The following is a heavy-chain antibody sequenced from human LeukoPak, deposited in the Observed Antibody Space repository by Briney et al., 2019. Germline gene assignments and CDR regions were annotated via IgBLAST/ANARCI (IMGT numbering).Heavy chain of an antibody. Sequence: SETLSLTCTVSGGSISSSSYYWGWIRQPPGKGLEWIGSIYYSGSTYYNPSLKSRVTISVDTSKNQFSLKLSSMTAADTAVYYCARQRLPPYCSGGSCYPDNYFDYWGQGTLVTASS. CDR2: IYYSGST. J-gene: IGHJ4*02. D-gene: IGHD2-15*01. CDR1: GGSISSSSYY. CDR3: ARQRLPPYCSGGSCYPDNYFDY. V-gene: IGHV4-39*01.